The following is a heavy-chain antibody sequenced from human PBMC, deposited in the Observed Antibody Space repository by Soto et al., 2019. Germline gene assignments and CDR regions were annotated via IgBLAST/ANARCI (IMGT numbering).Heavy chain of an antibody. J-gene: IGHJ6*02. V-gene: IGHV3-30-3*01. D-gene: IGHD3-10*01. Sequence: PGGSLRLSCAASGFTLSSYAMHWVRQAPGKGLEWVAVISYDGSNKYYADSVKGRFTISRDNSKNTLYLQMNSLRAEDTAVYYCARDRYYYGSGSYLINYYYYYGMDVWGQGTTVTVSS. CDR2: ISYDGSNK. CDR3: ARDRYYYGSGSYLINYYYYYGMDV. CDR1: GFTLSSYA.